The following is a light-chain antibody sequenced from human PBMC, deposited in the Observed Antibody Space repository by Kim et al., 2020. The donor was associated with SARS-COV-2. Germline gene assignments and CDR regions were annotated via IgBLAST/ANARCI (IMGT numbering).Light chain of an antibody. CDR1: QSLLHSSGYNY. V-gene: IGKV2-28*01. CDR2: LGS. Sequence: DIVMTQSPLSLPVTPGEPASISCRSSQSLLHSSGYNYLNWYLQKPGQSPQLLIYLGSNRASGVPDRLSGSGSGTDFTLKISRMEAEDVGVYYCMQGIQTPQTFGQGTKVDIK. CDR3: MQGIQTPQT. J-gene: IGKJ1*01.